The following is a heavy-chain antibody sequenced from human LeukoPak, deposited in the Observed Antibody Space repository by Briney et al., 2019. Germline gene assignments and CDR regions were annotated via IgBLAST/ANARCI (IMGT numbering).Heavy chain of an antibody. CDR2: ISSDGRWP. Sequence: GGSLRLSCAASGFTFSDHWMHSVRQAPGKGLDCVSRISSDGRWPTYGKFGKGRVTNSRDNAKKQLYLEMNRLKAEDTAVYYCAKDVGSNSWSLFDFWGQGTMVTVSS. D-gene: IGHD1-26*01. V-gene: IGHV3-74*01. CDR1: GFTFSDHW. CDR3: AKDVGSNSWSLFDF. J-gene: IGHJ4*02.